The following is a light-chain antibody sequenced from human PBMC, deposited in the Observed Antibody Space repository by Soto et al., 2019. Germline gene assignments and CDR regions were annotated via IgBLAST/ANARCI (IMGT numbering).Light chain of an antibody. CDR2: SAS. CDR3: QQRTNWPTT. V-gene: IGKV3-11*01. CDR1: QSVSND. Sequence: EIVLTQSPATLSLSPGERATLSCRASQSVSNDLVWYHQKPGQAPRVLIYSASNRATGIPARFSGSGSGTDFTLTISSLEPEDFAVYYCQQRTNWPTTFGGGTKVEMK. J-gene: IGKJ4*01.